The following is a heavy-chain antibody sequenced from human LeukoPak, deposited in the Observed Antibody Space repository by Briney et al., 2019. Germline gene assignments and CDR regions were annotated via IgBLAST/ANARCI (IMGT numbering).Heavy chain of an antibody. J-gene: IGHJ4*02. CDR2: INHSGST. V-gene: IGHV4-34*01. CDR3: ARARGGY. Sequence: PSETLSLTCAVYGGSFSGYYWSSIRQPPGKGLEWIGEINHSGSTNYNPSLKSRVTISVDTSKNQFSLKLSSVTAADTAVYYCARARGGYWGQGTLVTVSS. CDR1: GGSFSGYY.